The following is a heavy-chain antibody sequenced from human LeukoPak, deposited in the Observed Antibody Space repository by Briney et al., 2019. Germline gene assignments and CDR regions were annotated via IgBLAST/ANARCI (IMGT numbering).Heavy chain of an antibody. CDR3: ARRNYSNYVY. CDR1: GGSISSYY. V-gene: IGHV4-34*01. CDR2: INHSGST. J-gene: IGHJ4*02. Sequence: SETLSLTCTVSGGSISSYYWSWIRQPPGKGLEWIGEINHSGSTNYNPSLKSRVTISVDTSKNQFSLKLSSVTAADTAVYYCARRNYSNYVYWGQGTLVTVSS. D-gene: IGHD4-11*01.